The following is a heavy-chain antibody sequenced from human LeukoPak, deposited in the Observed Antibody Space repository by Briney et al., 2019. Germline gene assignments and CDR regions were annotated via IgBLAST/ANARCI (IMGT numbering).Heavy chain of an antibody. D-gene: IGHD5-12*01. Sequence: HSGGSLRLSCAASGFTFDDYAMHWVRHAPGKGLEWVSGISWNSGSIAYADSVKGRFTISRDNAKNSLYLQMNSLRAEDTALYYCAKDASGYDYDYFDYWGQGTLVTVSS. J-gene: IGHJ4*02. CDR2: ISWNSGSI. CDR3: AKDASGYDYDYFDY. CDR1: GFTFDDYA. V-gene: IGHV3-9*01.